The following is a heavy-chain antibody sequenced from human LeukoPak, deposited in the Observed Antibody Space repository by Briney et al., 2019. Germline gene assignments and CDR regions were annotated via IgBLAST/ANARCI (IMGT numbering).Heavy chain of an antibody. CDR3: AKGMTTVTYYGMDV. J-gene: IGHJ6*02. CDR2: ISWNSGSI. Sequence: GGSLRLSCAASGFTFSSYAMHWVRQAPGKGLEWVSGISWNSGSIGYADSVKGRFTISRDNAKNSLYLQMNSLRAEDTALYYCAKGMTTVTYYGMDVWGQGTTVTVSS. CDR1: GFTFSSYA. V-gene: IGHV3-9*01. D-gene: IGHD4-11*01.